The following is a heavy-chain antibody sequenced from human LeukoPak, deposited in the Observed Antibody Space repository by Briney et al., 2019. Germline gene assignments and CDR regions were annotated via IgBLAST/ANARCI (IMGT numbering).Heavy chain of an antibody. J-gene: IGHJ4*02. V-gene: IGHV1-2*02. CDR2: ITPNSGDT. D-gene: IGHD2-15*01. Sequence: VASVKVSCKASGYTFTSYAISWVRQAPGQGLEYMGWITPNSGDTHYAHNFQGRVTMTTDTSISTAYMTRLRSDDTAVYYFATEGVRSGLDYWGQGTLVTVSS. CDR1: GYTFTSYA. CDR3: ATEGVRSGLDY.